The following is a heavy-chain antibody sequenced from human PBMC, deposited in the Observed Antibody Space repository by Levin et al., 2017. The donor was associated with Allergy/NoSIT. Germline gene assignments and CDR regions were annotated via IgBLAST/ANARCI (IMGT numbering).Heavy chain of an antibody. CDR3: TRDPYDTVGYGGYGAFDI. CDR1: GVTLSNYW. CDR2: INQDGSEK. J-gene: IGHJ3*02. D-gene: IGHD3-22*01. V-gene: IGHV3-7*01. Sequence: GGSLRLSCAASGVTLSNYWTTWVRQAPGKGLEWVTNINQDGSEKQYVDSVKGRFTISRDYANNSVYLQMSSLRADDTATYYCTRDPYDTVGYGGYGAFDIWGQGTMVTVSS.